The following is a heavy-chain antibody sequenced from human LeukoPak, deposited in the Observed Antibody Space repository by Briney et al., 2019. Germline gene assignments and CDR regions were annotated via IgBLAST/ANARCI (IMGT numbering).Heavy chain of an antibody. J-gene: IGHJ4*02. Sequence: ASVKVSCKASGYKFTDYSMHWVRQAPGRGPEWMGWIHPESGGTNSAPEFQGRVTMTRDTSISTVYMELSRLGSDDTAVYYCARARYLSSPHTPPDYWGQGTLVTVSS. CDR1: GYKFTDYS. V-gene: IGHV1-2*02. CDR3: ARARYLSSPHTPPDY. D-gene: IGHD6-13*01. CDR2: IHPESGGT.